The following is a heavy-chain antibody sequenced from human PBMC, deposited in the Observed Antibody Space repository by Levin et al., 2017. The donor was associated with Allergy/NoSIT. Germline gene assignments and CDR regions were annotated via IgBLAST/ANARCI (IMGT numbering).Heavy chain of an antibody. V-gene: IGHV3-33*01. D-gene: IGHD7-27*01. CDR3: ARFGVNWGLDY. CDR2: IWCDGSSK. J-gene: IGHJ4*02. Sequence: GGSLRLSCAASGFTFSTYGMHWVRQAPGKGLEWVAVIWCDGSSKYYADSVKGQLTISRDNSKNMLYLQMNSLRAEDTAVYYCARFGVNWGLDYWGQGTLVTVSS. CDR1: GFTFSTYG.